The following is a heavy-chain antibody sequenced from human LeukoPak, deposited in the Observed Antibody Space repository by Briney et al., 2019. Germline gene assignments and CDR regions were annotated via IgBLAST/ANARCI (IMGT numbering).Heavy chain of an antibody. Sequence: PSETLSLTCTVSGGSINNYYWSWIRQPPGKGLERIGYIYYSGSTNYNPSLKSRVTISVDTSNNQFSLKLSSVTAADTAVYYCARHPCGSDYGDWYFDYWGQGTLVTVSS. D-gene: IGHD1-26*01. CDR3: ARHPCGSDYGDWYFDY. V-gene: IGHV4-59*08. J-gene: IGHJ4*02. CDR1: GGSINNYY. CDR2: IYYSGST.